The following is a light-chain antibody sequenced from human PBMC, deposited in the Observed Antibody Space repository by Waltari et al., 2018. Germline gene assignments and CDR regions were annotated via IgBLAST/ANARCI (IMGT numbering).Light chain of an antibody. CDR3: ATWDSSLSAGVV. J-gene: IGLJ2*01. CDR2: DNS. Sequence: QSVLTQPPSVSATPGQKVTISCSGSSSNIGNNYVSWYQHLPGTAPKLLIYDNSKRPSGTPDRFSGSKSGTSATLCITGLQTGDEADYYCATWDSSLSAGVVFGGGTKLTVL. V-gene: IGLV1-51*01. CDR1: SSNIGNNY.